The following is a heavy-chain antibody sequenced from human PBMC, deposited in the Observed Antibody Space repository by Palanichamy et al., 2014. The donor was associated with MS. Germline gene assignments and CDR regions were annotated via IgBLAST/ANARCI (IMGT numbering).Heavy chain of an antibody. CDR1: GGIFSSYP. Sequence: QVQLVQSGAEVKKPGSSVKVTCKASGGIFSSYPISWVRQAPGQGLEWLGGIIPILHRTDYAQKFQGRVTVTADESTSTAYMELSSLRSEDTAVYFCATSTYYYETGPFPPPGYWGQGTQVTVSS. J-gene: IGHJ4*02. CDR2: IIPILHRT. V-gene: IGHV1-69*11. CDR3: ATSTYYYETGPFPPPGY. D-gene: IGHD3-22*01.